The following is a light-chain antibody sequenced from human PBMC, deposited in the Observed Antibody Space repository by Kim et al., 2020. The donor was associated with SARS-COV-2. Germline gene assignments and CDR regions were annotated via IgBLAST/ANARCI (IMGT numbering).Light chain of an antibody. Sequence: ADINSQSSPCVLYSSNNKNYLCWYQQKPGQPPKLLIYWASTRKSGVPDRFSGSGSGTDFTLTISSLQAEDVAVYYCQQYYGTPLTFGGGTKVDIK. J-gene: IGKJ4*01. V-gene: IGKV4-1*01. CDR1: PCVLYSSNNKNY. CDR3: QQYYGTPLT. CDR2: WAS.